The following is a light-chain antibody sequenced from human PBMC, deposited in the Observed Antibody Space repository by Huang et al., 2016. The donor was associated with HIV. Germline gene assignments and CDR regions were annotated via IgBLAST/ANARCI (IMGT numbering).Light chain of an antibody. J-gene: IGKJ1*01. Sequence: AIRITQSPSSLSASTGDKVSITCRASQDINTYLAWYQQKPGKPPNLLIYATSTLQSGVPSRFSGSGSGTDFTLTITHLQSEDFATYYCQQYYSFPLTFGQGSQVEV. CDR1: QDINTY. V-gene: IGKV1-8*01. CDR2: ATS. CDR3: QQYYSFPLT.